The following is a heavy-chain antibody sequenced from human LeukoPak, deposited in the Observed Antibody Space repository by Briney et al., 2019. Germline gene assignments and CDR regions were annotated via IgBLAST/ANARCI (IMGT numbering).Heavy chain of an antibody. CDR3: VRDEIRSGAFDI. CDR1: GFTFRSYS. D-gene: IGHD3-10*01. Sequence: GGSLRLSCAASGFTFRSYSMNWVRQGPGKGVEWVSYISASGTTIYDADSVKGRFTISRDNAKNSLYLQLNSLTAEDTAIYYCVRDEIRSGAFDIWGQGTMVTVSS. CDR2: ISASGTTI. V-gene: IGHV3-48*04. J-gene: IGHJ3*02.